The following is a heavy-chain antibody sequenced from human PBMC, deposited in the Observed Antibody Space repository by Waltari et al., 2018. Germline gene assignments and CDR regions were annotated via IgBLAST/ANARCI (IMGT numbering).Heavy chain of an antibody. Sequence: EVQLVASGGGLVQTGRSRRLCGAAPGFTFYDCALHWVRQAPGKGLECVAGITWNNDNIDYADSVKGRFTISRDNAKNLLYLKMNSLKPEDTALYFCVRDTGEYGALHYWGQGTLVTVSS. J-gene: IGHJ4*02. CDR1: GFTFYDCA. CDR3: VRDTGEYGALHY. D-gene: IGHD4-17*01. V-gene: IGHV3-9*01. CDR2: ITWNNDNI.